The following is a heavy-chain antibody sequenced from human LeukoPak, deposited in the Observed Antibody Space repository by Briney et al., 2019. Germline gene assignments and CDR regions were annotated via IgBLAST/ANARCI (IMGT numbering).Heavy chain of an antibody. V-gene: IGHV1-18*01. Sequence: GASVKVSCKASGYTFTSYGISWVRQAPGQGLEWMGWISAYNGNTNYAQKLQGGVTMTTDTSTSTAYMELRSLRSDDTAVYYCARDALTVGANPPGWFDPWGRGTLVTVSS. J-gene: IGHJ5*02. CDR2: ISAYNGNT. D-gene: IGHD1-26*01. CDR1: GYTFTSYG. CDR3: ARDALTVGANPPGWFDP.